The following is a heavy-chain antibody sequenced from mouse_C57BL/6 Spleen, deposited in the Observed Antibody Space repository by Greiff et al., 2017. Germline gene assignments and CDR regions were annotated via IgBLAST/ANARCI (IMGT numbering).Heavy chain of an antibody. Sequence: EVQRVESGGGLVKPGGSLKLSCAASGFTFSSYAMSWVRQTPEKRLEWVATISDGGSYTYYPDNVKGRFTISRDNAKNNLYLQMSHLKSEDTAMYYCARENYDGFPGFAYWGQGTLVTVSA. V-gene: IGHV5-4*01. D-gene: IGHD2-3*01. CDR1: GFTFSSYA. CDR3: ARENYDGFPGFAY. CDR2: ISDGGSYT. J-gene: IGHJ3*01.